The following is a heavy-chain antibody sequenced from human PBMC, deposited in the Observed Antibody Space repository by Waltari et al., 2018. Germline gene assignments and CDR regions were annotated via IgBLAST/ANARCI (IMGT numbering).Heavy chain of an antibody. Sequence: QLQLQESGPGLVKPSETLSLTCTVSGGYINSASNYWGWIRQFPGKGLEWIGEVHHSGSNHYNPSLKSRVTISLAPSKNQVSLNLTSLTAADTAVYYCARHHFSFGYISDYWGQGTLVTVSS. CDR2: VHHSGSN. V-gene: IGHV4-39*07. J-gene: IGHJ4*02. CDR1: GGYINSASNY. CDR3: ARHHFSFGYISDY. D-gene: IGHD5-18*01.